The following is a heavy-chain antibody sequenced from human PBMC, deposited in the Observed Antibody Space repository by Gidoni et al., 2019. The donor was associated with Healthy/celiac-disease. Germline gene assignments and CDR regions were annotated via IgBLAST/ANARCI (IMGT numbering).Heavy chain of an antibody. CDR1: GYTFTSYD. CDR2: MNPNSVHT. J-gene: IGHJ6*03. D-gene: IGHD3-22*01. CDR3: ARVVVVGYYMDV. Sequence: QVQLVQSGAEVKKPGASVKVSCKASGYTFTSYDINWVRQATGQGLEWMGWMNPNSVHTVYAQKFQGRVTMTRNTSISTAYMELSSLRSEDTAVYYCARVVVVGYYMDVWGKGTTVTVSS. V-gene: IGHV1-8*01.